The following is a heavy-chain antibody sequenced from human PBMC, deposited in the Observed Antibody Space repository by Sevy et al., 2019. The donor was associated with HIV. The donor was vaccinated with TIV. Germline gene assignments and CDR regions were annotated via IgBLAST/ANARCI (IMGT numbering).Heavy chain of an antibody. Sequence: GGYLRLSCAASGFTFSSYGMHWVRQAPGKGLEWVAFIRYDGSNKYYADSVKGRFTISRDNSKNTLYLQMNSLRAEDTAVYRSAKDRVIAMRKAGYFDYWGQGTLVTVSS. J-gene: IGHJ4*02. V-gene: IGHV3-30*02. D-gene: IGHD2-21*01. CDR1: GFTFSSYG. CDR3: AKDRVIAMRKAGYFDY. CDR2: IRYDGSNK.